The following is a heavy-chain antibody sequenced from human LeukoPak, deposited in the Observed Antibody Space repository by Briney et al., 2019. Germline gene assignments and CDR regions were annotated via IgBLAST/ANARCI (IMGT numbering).Heavy chain of an antibody. CDR2: ISRSDSTI. V-gene: IGHV3-48*03. Sequence: GGSLRLSCAASGFTFSSYEMNWVRQAPRKGLEWVSYISRSDSTIYYADSVQGRFTISRDNAKNSLYLQMNSLRDEDTAVYYCARGGPVGYSSGWSFDYWGQGTLVTVSS. CDR1: GFTFSSYE. J-gene: IGHJ4*02. D-gene: IGHD6-19*01. CDR3: ARGGPVGYSSGWSFDY.